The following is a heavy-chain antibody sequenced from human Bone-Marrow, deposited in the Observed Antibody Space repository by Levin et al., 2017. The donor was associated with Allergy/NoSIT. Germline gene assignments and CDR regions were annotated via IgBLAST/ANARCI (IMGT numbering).Heavy chain of an antibody. J-gene: IGHJ3*02. D-gene: IGHD2-15*01. CDR2: IKRKIDGETT. CDR1: GFTFSNVW. CDR3: ATGGCSGGSCHALDI. Sequence: GGSLRLSCTASGFTFSNVWMTWVRQTPGKGLEWVGRIKRKIDGETTDYAAPVKGRFTISRDDSQDTLYLQMNSLKTEDTGVYYCATGGCSGGSCHALDIWGQGTMVSV. V-gene: IGHV3-15*01.